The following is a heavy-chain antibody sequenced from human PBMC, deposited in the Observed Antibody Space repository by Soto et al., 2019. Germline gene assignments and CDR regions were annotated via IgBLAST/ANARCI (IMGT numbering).Heavy chain of an antibody. CDR1: GFSLSTSGVG. Sequence: QITLKESGPTLVKPTQTLTLTCTFSGFSLSTSGVGVGWIRQPPGKALEWLVFVYWDDDKRYSPSLRSRLTITKDTSKNQVXXXMTXXXXXXXXXXXXXXXRIGVSQWNYGDFDYWGQGXLVTVSS. J-gene: IGHJ4*02. V-gene: IGHV2-5*02. CDR3: XXXRIGVSQWNYGDFDY. D-gene: IGHD6-19*01. CDR2: VYWDDDK.